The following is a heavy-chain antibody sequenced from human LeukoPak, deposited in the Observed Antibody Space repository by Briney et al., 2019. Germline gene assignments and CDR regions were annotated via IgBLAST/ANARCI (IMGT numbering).Heavy chain of an antibody. D-gene: IGHD7-27*01. CDR2: IKRKTDGGTT. CDR1: GFTFSNAW. CDR3: STGALGT. J-gene: IGHJ4*02. Sequence: GGSPRLSCAASGFTFSNAWMSWVRQAPGKGLEWVARIKRKTDGGTTDYAAPVKGRFTISRDDSKNTLYLQMNSLKTEDTAVYYCSTGALGTWGQGILVTVSS. V-gene: IGHV3-15*01.